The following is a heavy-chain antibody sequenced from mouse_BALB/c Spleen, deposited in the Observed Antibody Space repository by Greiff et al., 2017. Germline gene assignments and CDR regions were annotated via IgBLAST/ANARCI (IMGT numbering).Heavy chain of an antibody. Sequence: QVQLQQSGAELVKPGASVKLSCKASGYTFTSYYMYWVKQRPGQGLEWIGEINPSNGGTNFNEKFKSKATLTVDKSSSTAYMQLNSLTSEDSAVYYCTGGNYDSFAYWGQGTLVTVSA. V-gene: IGHV1S81*02. J-gene: IGHJ3*01. CDR3: TGGNYDSFAY. CDR2: INPSNGGT. D-gene: IGHD2-1*01. CDR1: GYTFTSYY.